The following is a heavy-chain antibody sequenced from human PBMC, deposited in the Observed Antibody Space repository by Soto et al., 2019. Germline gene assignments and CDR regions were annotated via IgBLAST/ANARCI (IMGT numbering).Heavy chain of an antibody. Sequence: GASVKVSCKASGGTFSSYAISWVRQAPGQGLEWMGGIIPIFGTANYAQKFQGRVTITADESTSTAYMELSSLRSEDTAVYYCAREVVSSSSVHWFAPWGQGTLVTVSS. CDR3: AREVVSSSSVHWFAP. D-gene: IGHD6-6*01. CDR1: GGTFSSYA. V-gene: IGHV1-69*13. J-gene: IGHJ5*02. CDR2: IIPIFGTA.